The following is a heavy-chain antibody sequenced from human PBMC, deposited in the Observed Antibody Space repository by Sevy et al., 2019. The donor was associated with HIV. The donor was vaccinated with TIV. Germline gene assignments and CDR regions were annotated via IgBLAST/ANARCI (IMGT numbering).Heavy chain of an antibody. CDR2: INQSGSS. CDR1: GGSFSDYY. D-gene: IGHD1-1*01. J-gene: IGHJ4*02. Sequence: SETLSLTCAVYGGSFSDYYWSWIRQPPGKGLEGIGEINQSGSSNYNPSLKSRVTISVDTSKNQFSLKLSSVTAADTAVYYCAREGYNSAAFDYWGQGTLVTVSS. CDR3: AREGYNSAAFDY. V-gene: IGHV4-34*01.